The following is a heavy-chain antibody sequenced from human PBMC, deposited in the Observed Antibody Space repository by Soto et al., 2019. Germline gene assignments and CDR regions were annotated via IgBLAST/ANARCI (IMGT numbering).Heavy chain of an antibody. D-gene: IGHD3-3*01. J-gene: IGHJ4*02. V-gene: IGHV3-7*01. CDR1: VFTFSNYW. CDR2: IKQDGSET. CDR3: ARGFSPDY. Sequence: GGSLRLSCAASVFTFSNYWMTWVRQAPGKGLGWVANIKQDGSETHYVDSVKGRFTISRDNAQNSLYLQMNSLRAEDTAVYFCARGFSPDYWGQGTRVTVSS.